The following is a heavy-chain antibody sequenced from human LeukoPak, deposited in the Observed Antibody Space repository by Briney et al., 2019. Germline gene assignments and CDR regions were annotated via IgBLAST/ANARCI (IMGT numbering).Heavy chain of an antibody. CDR3: ARDRGVTAKRGWFDP. J-gene: IGHJ5*02. V-gene: IGHV4-34*01. CDR1: GGSFSGYY. Sequence: SETLSLTCAVYGGSFSGYYWSWIRQPPGKGLEWIGEINHSGSTNYNPSLKSRVTISVDTSKKQFSLKLSSVTAADTAVYHCARDRGVTAKRGWFDPWGQGTLVTVSS. D-gene: IGHD2-21*02. CDR2: INHSGST.